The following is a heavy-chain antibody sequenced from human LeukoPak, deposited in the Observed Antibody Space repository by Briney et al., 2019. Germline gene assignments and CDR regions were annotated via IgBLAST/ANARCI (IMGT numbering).Heavy chain of an antibody. J-gene: IGHJ6*02. D-gene: IGHD3-10*01. CDR3: APMARGVRPMDV. V-gene: IGHV4-39*01. CDR1: GGSISSSSYY. CDR2: IYYSGST. Sequence: NPSETLSLTCTVSGGSISSSSYYWGWIRQPPGKGLEWIGSIYYSGSTYYNPSLKSRVTISVDTSKNQFSLKLSSVTAADTAVYYCAPMARGVRPMDVWGQGTTVTVSS.